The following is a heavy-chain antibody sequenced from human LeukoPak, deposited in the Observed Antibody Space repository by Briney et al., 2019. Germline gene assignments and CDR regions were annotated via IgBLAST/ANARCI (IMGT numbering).Heavy chain of an antibody. D-gene: IGHD3-22*01. Sequence: GGSLRLSCAASGFTFSSYGMSWVRQAPGKGLEWVSVIRGSAGSTYYADSVKGRFTISRDNSKNTLYLQMNSLRAEDTAVFYCAKDPPYYYDSSGYGGGAFDIWGQGTMVTVSS. CDR2: IRGSAGST. V-gene: IGHV3-23*01. CDR1: GFTFSSYG. J-gene: IGHJ3*02. CDR3: AKDPPYYYDSSGYGGGAFDI.